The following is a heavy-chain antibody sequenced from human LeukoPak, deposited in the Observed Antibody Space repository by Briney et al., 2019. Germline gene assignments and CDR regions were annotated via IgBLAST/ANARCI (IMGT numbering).Heavy chain of an antibody. CDR3: ARGGAARPDF. D-gene: IGHD6-6*01. CDR2: IKADGGEK. V-gene: IGHV3-7*01. CDR1: GFTVSGNY. Sequence: GGSLRLSCAVSGFTVSGNYMNWFRQTPGKGLEWVAKIKADGGEKDHVASVKGRFTISRDNAKNSLYLQMNSLRVEDTAVYYCARGGAARPDFWGQGTLVTVSS. J-gene: IGHJ4*02.